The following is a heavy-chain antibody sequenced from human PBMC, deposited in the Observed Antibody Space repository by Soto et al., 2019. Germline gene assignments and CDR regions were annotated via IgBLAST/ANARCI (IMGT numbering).Heavy chain of an antibody. CDR3: YKVVTANLQPVDY. Sequence: LRLSCAASGFTFSSYAMSWVRQAPGKGLEWVSAISGSGGSTYYADSVKGRFTISRDNSKNTLYLQMNSLRAEDTAVYYCYKVVTANLQPVDYWGQGTLVTVSS. CDR1: GFTFSSYA. D-gene: IGHD2-21*02. J-gene: IGHJ4*02. V-gene: IGHV3-23*01. CDR2: ISGSGGST.